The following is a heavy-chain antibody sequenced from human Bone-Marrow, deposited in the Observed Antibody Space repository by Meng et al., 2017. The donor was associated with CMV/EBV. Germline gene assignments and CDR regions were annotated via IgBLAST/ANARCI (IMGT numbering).Heavy chain of an antibody. D-gene: IGHD6-13*01. Sequence: GESLKISCAASGFTFSSSWMTWVRQAPGKGLEWVANIKQDGSEKYYVDSVKGRFTISRDNAKNSLYLQMNSLRAEDTAVYYCARDIRGYSSSWYWGVFDYWGQGTLVTVSS. J-gene: IGHJ4*02. CDR2: IKQDGSEK. CDR3: ARDIRGYSSSWYWGVFDY. CDR1: GFTFSSSW. V-gene: IGHV3-7*01.